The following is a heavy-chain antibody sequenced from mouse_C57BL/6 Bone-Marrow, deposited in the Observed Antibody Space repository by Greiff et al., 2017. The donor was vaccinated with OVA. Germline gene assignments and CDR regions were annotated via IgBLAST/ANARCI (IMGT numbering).Heavy chain of an antibody. CDR1: GYTFTRYW. CDR2: IHPNSGST. V-gene: IGHV1-64*01. D-gene: IGHD3-1*01. CDR3: ARGRTHGAFAY. Sequence: QVQLQQPGAELVKPGASVKLSCKASGYTFTRYWMHWVQQRPGQSLEWIGMIHPNSGSTNYNEKFKSKATLTVDNSSSPAYMQRSSMTSEDAAVYYCARGRTHGAFAYWGQGKRVTVSA. J-gene: IGHJ3*01.